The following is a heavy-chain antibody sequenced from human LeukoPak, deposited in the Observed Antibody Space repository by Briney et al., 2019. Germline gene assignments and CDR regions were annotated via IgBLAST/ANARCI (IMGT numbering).Heavy chain of an antibody. CDR3: AREGKVVRGVIIWRLGWFDP. V-gene: IGHV3-7*01. CDR2: IKQDGSER. D-gene: IGHD3-10*01. J-gene: IGHJ5*02. Sequence: GGSLRLSCAASGFTFSSYWMSWVRQAPGKGLEWVANIKQDGSERYYVDSVKGRFTISRDNAKNSLYLQMNSLRAEDTAVYYCAREGKVVRGVIIWRLGWFDPWGQGTLVTVYS. CDR1: GFTFSSYW.